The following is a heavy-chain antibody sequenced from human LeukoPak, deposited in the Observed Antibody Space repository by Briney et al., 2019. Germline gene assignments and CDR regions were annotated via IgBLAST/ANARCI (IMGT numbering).Heavy chain of an antibody. D-gene: IGHD3-10*01. Sequence: PSETLSLTCAVYGGSFSGYYWSWIRQPPGKGLEWIGEINHSGSTNYNPSLKSRVTISVDTSKNQFSLKLSSVTAADTAVYYCARGGITMVRGVTPRAFDIWGQGTMVTVSS. J-gene: IGHJ3*02. V-gene: IGHV4-34*01. CDR3: ARGGITMVRGVTPRAFDI. CDR1: GGSFSGYY. CDR2: INHSGST.